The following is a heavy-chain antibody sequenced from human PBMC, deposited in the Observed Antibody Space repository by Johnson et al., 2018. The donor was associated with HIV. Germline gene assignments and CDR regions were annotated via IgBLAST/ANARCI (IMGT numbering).Heavy chain of an antibody. CDR2: ISSNGGST. CDR1: GFTFDDYA. J-gene: IGHJ3*02. D-gene: IGHD3-16*01. Sequence: VQLVESGGGLVQPGRSLRLSCAASGFTFDDYAMHWVRQAPGKGLEYVSAISSNGGSTYYANSFKGRSTISRDNPKNTLYLQMNSLSAEDTAVYYCAKDFGYPRPRDAFDIWGQGTMVTVSS. CDR3: AKDFGYPRPRDAFDI. V-gene: IGHV3-64*01.